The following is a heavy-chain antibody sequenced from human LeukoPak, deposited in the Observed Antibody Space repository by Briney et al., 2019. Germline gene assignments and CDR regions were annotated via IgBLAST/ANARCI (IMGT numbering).Heavy chain of an antibody. CDR3: ATYLTGGVWYFDL. CDR1: GYTFTGYY. J-gene: IGHJ2*01. CDR2: INPSGGST. D-gene: IGHD7-27*01. V-gene: IGHV1-46*01. Sequence: ASVKVSCKASGYTFTGYYMHWVRQAPGQGLEWMGIINPSGGSTSYAQKFQGRVTMTRDTSTSTVYMELSSLRSEDTAVYYCATYLTGGVWYFDLWGRGTLVTVSS.